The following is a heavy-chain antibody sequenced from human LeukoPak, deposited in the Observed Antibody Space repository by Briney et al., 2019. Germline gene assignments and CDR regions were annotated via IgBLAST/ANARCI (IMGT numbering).Heavy chain of an antibody. CDR3: ARENTATYYYYGMDV. D-gene: IGHD2-2*02. Sequence: SVKVSCKASGGTFSSYAISWVRQAPGQGLEWMGGIIPIFGTANYAQKFQGRVTVTADESTSTAYMELSSLRSEDTAVYYCARENTATYYYYGMDVWGQGTTVTVSS. CDR2: IIPIFGTA. V-gene: IGHV1-69*13. J-gene: IGHJ6*02. CDR1: GGTFSSYA.